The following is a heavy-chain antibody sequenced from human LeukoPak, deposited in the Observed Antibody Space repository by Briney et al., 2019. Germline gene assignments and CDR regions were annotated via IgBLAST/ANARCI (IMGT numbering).Heavy chain of an antibody. CDR3: ARETKYYGSGRYFDY. Sequence: PSETLSLTCAVYGGSFRGYYWSWIRQPPGKGLEWIGEINHSGSTNYKPSLKSRVTISVDTSKSQFSLKLSSVTAADTAVYYCARETKYYGSGRYFDYWGQGTLVTVSS. V-gene: IGHV4-34*01. CDR1: GGSFRGYY. CDR2: INHSGST. D-gene: IGHD3-10*01. J-gene: IGHJ4*02.